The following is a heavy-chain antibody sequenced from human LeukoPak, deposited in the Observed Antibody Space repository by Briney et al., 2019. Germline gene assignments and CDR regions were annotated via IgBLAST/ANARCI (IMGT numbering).Heavy chain of an antibody. CDR2: ISGSGGST. CDR1: GFTFSSYA. V-gene: IGHV3-23*01. J-gene: IGHJ6*02. Sequence: EGSLRLSCAASGFTFSSYAMSWVRQAPGKGLEWVSAISGSGGSTYYADSVKGRFTISRDNSKNTLYLQMDSLRAEDTAVYYCAKDSTPGALYYYYGMDVWGQGTTVTVSS. D-gene: IGHD2-15*01. CDR3: AKDSTPGALYYYYGMDV.